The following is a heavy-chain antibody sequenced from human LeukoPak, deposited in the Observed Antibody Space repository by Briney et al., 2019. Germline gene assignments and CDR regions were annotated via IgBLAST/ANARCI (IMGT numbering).Heavy chain of an antibody. CDR1: GYTLTELS. CDR2: IIPIFGTA. V-gene: IGHV1-69*05. Sequence: ASVKVSCKVSGYTLTELSMHWVRQAPGQGLEWMGRIIPIFGTANYAQKFQGRVTITTDESTSTAYMELSSLRSEDTAVYYCARDAGKAYYYYYYMDVWGKGTTVTVSS. CDR3: ARDAGKAYYYYYYMDV. J-gene: IGHJ6*03. D-gene: IGHD6-13*01.